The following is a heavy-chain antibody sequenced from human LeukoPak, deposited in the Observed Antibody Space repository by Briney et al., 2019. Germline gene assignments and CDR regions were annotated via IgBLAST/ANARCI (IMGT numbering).Heavy chain of an antibody. CDR3: ARGVMAARLYYFDY. Sequence: ASVKVSCKASGYTSTGYYMHWVRQAPGQGLEWMGWINPNSGGTNYAQKFQGRVTMTRDTSISTAYMELSRLRSDDTAVYYCARGVMAARLYYFDYWGRGILVTVSS. J-gene: IGHJ4*02. V-gene: IGHV1-2*02. CDR1: GYTSTGYY. CDR2: INPNSGGT. D-gene: IGHD2-21*01.